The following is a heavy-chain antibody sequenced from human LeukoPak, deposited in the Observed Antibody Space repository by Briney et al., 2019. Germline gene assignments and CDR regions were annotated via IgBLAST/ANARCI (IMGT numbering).Heavy chain of an antibody. CDR3: ARTDFDWFVDY. V-gene: IGHV4-59*01. J-gene: IGHJ4*02. Sequence: SETLSLTCTISGGSISDYYWSWIRQPPGKGLEWIGYIYYSGNTNYNPSLQSRVTISVDTSKNQFSLKLSSVTAADTAVYYCARTDFDWFVDYWGQGTLVTVSS. D-gene: IGHD3-9*01. CDR1: GGSISDYY. CDR2: IYYSGNT.